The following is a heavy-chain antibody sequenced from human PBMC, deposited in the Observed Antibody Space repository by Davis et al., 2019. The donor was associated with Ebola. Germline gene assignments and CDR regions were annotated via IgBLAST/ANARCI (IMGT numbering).Heavy chain of an antibody. Sequence: GGSLRLSCIASGFTFGDYAMSWVRQAPGKGLEWVAVISYDGSNKYYADSVKGRFTISRDNSKNTLYLQMNSLRAEDTAVYYCSSPNFDYWGQGTLVTVSS. V-gene: IGHV3-30*04. CDR2: ISYDGSNK. CDR3: SSPNFDY. CDR1: GFTFGDYA. J-gene: IGHJ4*02.